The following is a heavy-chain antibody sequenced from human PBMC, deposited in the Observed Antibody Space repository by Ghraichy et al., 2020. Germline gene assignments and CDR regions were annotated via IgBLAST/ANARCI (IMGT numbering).Heavy chain of an antibody. CDR1: TASLSGYF. CDR2: IHHSGTT. J-gene: IGHJ6*02. V-gene: IGHV4-34*01. D-gene: IGHD2-2*01. Sequence: SQTLSLTCGVSTASLSGYFWNWVRQAPGKGLEWIGEIHHSGTTNYNPSLKSRVTISIDTSRNQFSLTLTSVTAADTAMYYCARGGYCSSPNCHRPVYQYYGLDVWGQGTAVTVSS. CDR3: ARGGYCSSPNCHRPVYQYYGLDV.